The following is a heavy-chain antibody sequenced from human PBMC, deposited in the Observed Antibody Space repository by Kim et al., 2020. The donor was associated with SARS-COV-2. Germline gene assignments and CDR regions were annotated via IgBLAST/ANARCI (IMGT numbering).Heavy chain of an antibody. CDR3: ARGIAAAGTPYYYYGMDV. J-gene: IGHJ6*02. Sequence: SVKFSCKASGGTFSSYAISWVRQAPGQGLEWMGGIIPIFGTANYAQKFQGRVTITADESTSTAYMELSSLRSEDTAVYYCARGIAAAGTPYYYYGMDVWGQGTTVTVSS. CDR2: IIPIFGTA. V-gene: IGHV1-69*13. D-gene: IGHD6-13*01. CDR1: GGTFSSYA.